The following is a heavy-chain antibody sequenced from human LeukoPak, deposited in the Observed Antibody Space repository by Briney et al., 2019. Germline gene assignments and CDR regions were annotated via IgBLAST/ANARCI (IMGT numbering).Heavy chain of an antibody. V-gene: IGHV4-59*08. J-gene: IGHJ5*02. CDR1: GGSISSYY. CDR2: IYYSGST. Sequence: SETLSLTCTVSGGSISSYYWSWIRQPPGKGLEWIGYIYYSGSTNYNPSLKSRVTISVDTSKNQFSLKLSSVTAADTAVYYCARLARPTYNGWFDPWGQGTLVTVSS. CDR3: ARLARPTYNGWFDP. D-gene: IGHD5-24*01.